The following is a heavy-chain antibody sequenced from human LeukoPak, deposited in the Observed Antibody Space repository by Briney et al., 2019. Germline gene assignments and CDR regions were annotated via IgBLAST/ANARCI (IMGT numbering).Heavy chain of an antibody. Sequence: PSETLSLTCTVSGGSISSYYWSWIRQPPGKGLEWIGYIYYSGSTNYNPSLKSRVTISVDTSKNQFSLKLSSVTAADTAVYYCARALAAAGTHFDYWGQGTLATVSS. J-gene: IGHJ4*02. V-gene: IGHV4-59*01. CDR1: GGSISSYY. D-gene: IGHD6-13*01. CDR2: IYYSGST. CDR3: ARALAAAGTHFDY.